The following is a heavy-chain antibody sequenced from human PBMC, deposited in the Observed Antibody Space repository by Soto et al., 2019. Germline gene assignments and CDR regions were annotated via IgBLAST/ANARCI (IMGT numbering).Heavy chain of an antibody. J-gene: IGHJ6*03. Sequence: EVQLLESGGGLVQPGGSLRLSCAASGFTFSSYAMSWVRQAPGKGLEWVSAISGSGGSTYYADSVKGRFTISRDNSKNTLYLQMNSLRAEDTAVYYCANGGTGYYYYYMDAWGKGTTVTVSS. V-gene: IGHV3-23*01. D-gene: IGHD1-1*01. CDR2: ISGSGGST. CDR3: ANGGTGYYYYYMDA. CDR1: GFTFSSYA.